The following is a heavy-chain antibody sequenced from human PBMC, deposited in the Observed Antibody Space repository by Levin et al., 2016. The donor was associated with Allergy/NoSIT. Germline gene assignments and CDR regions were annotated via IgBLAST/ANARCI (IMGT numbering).Heavy chain of an antibody. CDR1: GFTFSSYA. Sequence: GESLKISCAASGFTFSSYAMHWVRQAPGKGLEWVAVISYDGSNKYYADSVKGRFTISRDNSKNTLYLQMNSLRAEDTAVYYCARPVRRGSSWYVSYYYYGMDVWGQGTTVTVSS. CDR3: ARPVRRGSSWYVSYYYYGMDV. D-gene: IGHD6-13*01. CDR2: ISYDGSNK. J-gene: IGHJ6*02. V-gene: IGHV3-30-3*01.